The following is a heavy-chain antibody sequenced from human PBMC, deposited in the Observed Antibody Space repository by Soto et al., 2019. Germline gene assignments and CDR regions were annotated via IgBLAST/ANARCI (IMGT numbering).Heavy chain of an antibody. J-gene: IGHJ4*02. CDR1: GFTFRTYG. D-gene: IGHD1-26*01. V-gene: IGHV3-33*01. CDR3: ARGRVDGGELDL. CDR2: IWYDASNK. Sequence: VQLVESGGGVVQPGRSLRLSCAASGFTFRTYGMYWVRQAPGKGLEWVAVIWYDASNKYYADSVKGRFTISRDNSENTVYLQMNSLRAEETSVYYCARGRVDGGELDLWGQGTLVTVSS.